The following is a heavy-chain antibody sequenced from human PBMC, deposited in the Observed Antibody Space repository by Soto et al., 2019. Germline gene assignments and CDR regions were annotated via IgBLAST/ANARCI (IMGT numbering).Heavy chain of an antibody. J-gene: IGHJ3*02. CDR3: AKDKGDRLQGGDDAFDI. Sequence: GGSLRLSCAASGFTFDDYAMHWVRQAPGKGLEWVSLISWDGGSTYYADSVKGRFTISRDNSKNSLYLQMNSLRAEDTAVYYCAKDKGDRLQGGDDAFDIWGQGTMVTVSS. CDR2: ISWDGGST. V-gene: IGHV3-43D*03. D-gene: IGHD4-4*01. CDR1: GFTFDDYA.